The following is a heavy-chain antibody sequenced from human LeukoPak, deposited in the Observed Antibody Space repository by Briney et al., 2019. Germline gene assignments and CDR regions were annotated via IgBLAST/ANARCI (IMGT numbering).Heavy chain of an antibody. Sequence: PGGSLRLSCTASGFTVSSNWMSWVRQAPGKGLGWVSAISSSGGSTFHADSVRGRFTISRDNSKNTLYLQMNSLKAEDTAVYYCAKGWTSIKYDSWGQGTLVTVSS. D-gene: IGHD3/OR15-3a*01. V-gene: IGHV3-23*01. CDR2: ISSSGGST. J-gene: IGHJ4*02. CDR1: GFTVSSNW. CDR3: AKGWTSIKYDS.